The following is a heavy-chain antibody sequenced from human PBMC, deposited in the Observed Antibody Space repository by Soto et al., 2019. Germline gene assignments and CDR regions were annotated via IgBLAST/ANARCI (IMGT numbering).Heavy chain of an antibody. D-gene: IGHD3-22*01. V-gene: IGHV3-7*05. J-gene: IGHJ3*02. Sequence: EVQLVESGGGLVQPGGSLRLSCAASGFTFSSYWMSWVRQAPGKGLEWVAIIKQDGSEKYYVDSVKGRFTISRDNAKNSLYLQMNSLRAEDTAVYYCARCMIVVVDAFDIWGQGTMVTVSS. CDR2: IKQDGSEK. CDR1: GFTFSSYW. CDR3: ARCMIVVVDAFDI.